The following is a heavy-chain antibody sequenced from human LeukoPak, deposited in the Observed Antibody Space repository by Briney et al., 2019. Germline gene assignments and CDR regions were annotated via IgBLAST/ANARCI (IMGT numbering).Heavy chain of an antibody. V-gene: IGHV4-34*01. CDR1: SESLSGGY. CDR3: ARGLDRSKTGY. J-gene: IGHJ4*02. Sequence: PSKTLSLTCSVFSESLSGGYWSWSRKPPGKGLDWIGEISDNEGIKYSPSLKSRVTISVDTSKNQFSLKLTSVTAADTAVYYCARGLDRSKTGYWGQGSLVTVSS. CDR2: ISDNEGI. D-gene: IGHD3-22*01.